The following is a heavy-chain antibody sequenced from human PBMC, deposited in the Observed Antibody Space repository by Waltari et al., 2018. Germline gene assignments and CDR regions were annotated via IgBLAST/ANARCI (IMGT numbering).Heavy chain of an antibody. CDR2: IYYTGST. CDR3: ARQLWSGYFDRCDY. J-gene: IGHJ4*02. CDR1: GASITNGRYS. Sequence: QVQLQESGPGLVKPSETLSLTCAFSGASITNGRYSWAWIRQPPGKGLEWIGTIYYTGSTYYNPSLKSRVTISQHMSTNQFSLKLNSVSAADTAVYYCARQLWSGYFDRCDYWGQGTAVTVSS. V-gene: IGHV4-39*01. D-gene: IGHD3-3*01.